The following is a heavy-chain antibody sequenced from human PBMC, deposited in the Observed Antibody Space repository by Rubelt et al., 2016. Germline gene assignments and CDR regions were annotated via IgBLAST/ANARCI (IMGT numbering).Heavy chain of an antibody. CDR1: GYTFPSYY. CDR2: LNPRFVST. Sequence: VRLVQSGVVVKKPGPSLKVSCKASGYTFPSYYLHWVRQAPGTGLAWWEILNPRFVSTSYAQKFQCRVTMTRETSTSTVYMELSSLRAEDTAVYYCARSPRYDFEDNWFDPWGQGTLVTVSS. D-gene: IGHD3-3*01. J-gene: IGHJ5*02. CDR3: ARSPRYDFEDNWFDP. V-gene: IGHV1-46*01.